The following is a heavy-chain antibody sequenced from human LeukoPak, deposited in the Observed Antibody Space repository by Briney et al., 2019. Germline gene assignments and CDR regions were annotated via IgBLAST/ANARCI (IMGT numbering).Heavy chain of an antibody. CDR1: GFTFSSYS. J-gene: IGHJ6*03. CDR3: ARDRAVDTAMVNYYYYYMDV. Sequence: GGSLRLSCAASGFTFSSYSMHWVRQAPGKGLEWVSSISSSSSYIYYADSVKGRFTISRDNAKNSLYLQMNSLRAEDTAVYYCARDRAVDTAMVNYYYYYMDVWGKGTTVTVSS. D-gene: IGHD5-18*01. CDR2: ISSSSSYI. V-gene: IGHV3-21*01.